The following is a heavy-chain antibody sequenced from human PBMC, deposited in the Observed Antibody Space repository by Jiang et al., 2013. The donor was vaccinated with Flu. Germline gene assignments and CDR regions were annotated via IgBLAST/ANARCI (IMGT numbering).Heavy chain of an antibody. V-gene: IGHV1-69*01. CDR2: SSLSLVTA. D-gene: IGHD6-13*01. CDR3: ASGLDDSSSRFDY. Sequence: EWMEGSSLSLVTANYAQKFQGRVTITADESTSTAYMELSSLRSEDTAVYYCASGLDDSSSRFDYWGQGTLVTVSS. J-gene: IGHJ4*02.